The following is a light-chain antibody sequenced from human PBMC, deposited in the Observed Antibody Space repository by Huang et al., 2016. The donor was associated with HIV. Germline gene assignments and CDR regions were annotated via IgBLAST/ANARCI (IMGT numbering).Light chain of an antibody. CDR1: QSISTY. J-gene: IGKJ5*01. V-gene: IGKV1-39*01. Sequence: IQMTQSPTSLSASVGDRVTITCRASQSISTYLNWYQQKPGKAPKLVISSASSLHSGVPSRFSGSGSGTDFTLTIKSLQLDDFATYYCQQSYSALSSFGPGTRLKIK. CDR3: QQSYSALSS. CDR2: SAS.